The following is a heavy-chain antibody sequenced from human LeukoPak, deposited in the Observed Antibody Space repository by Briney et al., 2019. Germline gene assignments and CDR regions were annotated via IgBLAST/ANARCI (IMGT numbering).Heavy chain of an antibody. J-gene: IGHJ4*02. CDR1: GGSFSGYY. V-gene: IGHV4-34*01. Sequence: PSETLSLTCAVYGGSFSGYYWSWIRQPPGKGLEWIGEINHSGSTNYNPSLKSRVTISVDTSKNQFSLKLSSVTAADTAVYYCASSDKGSGFASSTARYYFDYWGQGTLVTVSS. CDR3: ASSDKGSGFASSTARYYFDY. CDR2: INHSGST. D-gene: IGHD3-3*01.